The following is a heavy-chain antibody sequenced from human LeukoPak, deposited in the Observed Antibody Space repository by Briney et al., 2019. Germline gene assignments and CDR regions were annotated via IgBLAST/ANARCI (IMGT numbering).Heavy chain of an antibody. CDR2: IYHSGST. V-gene: IGHV4-38-2*02. Sequence: SETLSLTCTVSGYSISSGYYWGWIRQPPGKGLEWIGSIYHSGSTYYNPSLKSRVTISVDTSKNQFSLKLSSVTAADTAVYYCARLGYDSSGYYSNDAFDIWGQGTMVTVSS. J-gene: IGHJ3*02. CDR1: GYSISSGYY. D-gene: IGHD3-22*01. CDR3: ARLGYDSSGYYSNDAFDI.